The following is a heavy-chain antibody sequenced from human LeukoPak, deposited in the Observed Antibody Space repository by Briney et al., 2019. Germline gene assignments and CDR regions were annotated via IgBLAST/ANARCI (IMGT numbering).Heavy chain of an antibody. CDR3: ARARQWLGAPFDY. Sequence: GGSLRLSCAASGFTFSSYWMSWVRQAPGKGLEWVSYISSNNSPIYYADSVRGRFTISRDNAKNSLYLYMNSLRAEDTAVYYCARARQWLGAPFDYWGRGTLVTVSS. J-gene: IGHJ4*02. D-gene: IGHD6-19*01. CDR1: GFTFSSYW. CDR2: ISSNNSPI. V-gene: IGHV3-48*04.